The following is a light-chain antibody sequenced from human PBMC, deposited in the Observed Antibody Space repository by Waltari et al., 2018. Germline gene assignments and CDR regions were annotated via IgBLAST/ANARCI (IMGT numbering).Light chain of an antibody. CDR2: VNSDGSH. CDR3: QTGGHGTWV. CDR1: SGHTSTH. J-gene: IGLJ3*02. Sequence: QLVLTQSPSASASLGASVKLTCTLSSGHTSTHVAWLQQQPEKRPRYLMKVNSDGSHSKGDEIPDRFSGSSSGAERYLTISSLQSEDEADYYCQTGGHGTWVFGGGTKLTVL. V-gene: IGLV4-69*01.